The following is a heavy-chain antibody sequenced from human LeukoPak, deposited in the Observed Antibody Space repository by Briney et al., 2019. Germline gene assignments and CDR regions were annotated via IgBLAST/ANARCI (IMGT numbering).Heavy chain of an antibody. J-gene: IGHJ4*02. Sequence: PGGSLRLSCAASGFTVSSNYMSWVRQAPGKGLEWVSVIYSGGSTYYTDSVKGRFTISRDKSKNTLYLQMNSLRAEDTAVYYCARVLYDFWSGKFDYFDYWGQGTLVTVSS. CDR2: IYSGGST. D-gene: IGHD3-3*01. CDR1: GFTVSSNY. V-gene: IGHV3-66*02. CDR3: ARVLYDFWSGKFDYFDY.